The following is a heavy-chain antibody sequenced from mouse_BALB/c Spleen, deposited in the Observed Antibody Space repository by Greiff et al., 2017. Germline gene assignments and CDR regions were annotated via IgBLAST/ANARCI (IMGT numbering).Heavy chain of an antibody. J-gene: IGHJ2*01. CDR1: GFTFSSYA. V-gene: IGHV5-6-5*01. CDR3: ASLYVNLYYFDY. Sequence: EVQVVESGGGLVKPGGSLKLSCAASGFTFSSYAMSWVRQTPEKRLEWVASISSGGSTYYPDSVKGRFTISRDNARNILYLQMSSLRSEDTAMYYCASLYVNLYYFDYWGEGTTLTVSS. CDR2: ISSGGST. D-gene: IGHD1-1*01.